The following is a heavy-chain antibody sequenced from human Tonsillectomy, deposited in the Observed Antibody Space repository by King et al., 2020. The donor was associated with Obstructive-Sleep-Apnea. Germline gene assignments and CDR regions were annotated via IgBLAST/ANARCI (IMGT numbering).Heavy chain of an antibody. D-gene: IGHD5-18*01. V-gene: IGHV5-51*01. CDR2: IYPGDSDT. Sequence: VQLVQSGAEVKKPGESLKISCKGSGYSFTSYWIGWVRQMPGKGLEWMGIIYPGDSDTRYSPSFQGQVTLSADTSISTAYLQWSSLKASDTAMYYCARQGEVDTAMVSPIDYWGQGTLVTVSS. J-gene: IGHJ4*02. CDR1: GYSFTSYW. CDR3: ARQGEVDTAMVSPIDY.